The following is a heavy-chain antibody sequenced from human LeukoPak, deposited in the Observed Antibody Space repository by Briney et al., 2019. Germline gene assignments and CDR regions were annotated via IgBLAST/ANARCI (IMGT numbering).Heavy chain of an antibody. CDR3: ARTLGGSGAKNWFDP. V-gene: IGHV5-51*01. Sequence: GESLKISCKGSGYSFTNYWIGWVRQMPGKGLKWMGIIYPGDSDARYSPSFQGQVTISADKSISTAYLQWSSLKASDTAMYYCARTLGGSGAKNWFDPWGQGTLVTVSS. J-gene: IGHJ5*02. D-gene: IGHD3-10*01. CDR1: GYSFTNYW. CDR2: IYPGDSDA.